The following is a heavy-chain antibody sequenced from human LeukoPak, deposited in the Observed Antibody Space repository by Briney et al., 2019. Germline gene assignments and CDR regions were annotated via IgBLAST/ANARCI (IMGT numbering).Heavy chain of an antibody. CDR2: IYYSGST. J-gene: IGHJ4*02. D-gene: IGHD3-10*01. CDR1: GGSISSGSYY. Sequence: KASETLSLTCTVSGGSISSGSYYWSWIRQPPGKGLEWIGYIYYSGSTNYNPSLKSRVTISVDRSKNQFSLKLSSVTAADTAVYYCARAQPAYGSGFYYCFDYWGQGTLVTVSS. CDR3: ARAQPAYGSGFYYCFDY. V-gene: IGHV4-30-2*01.